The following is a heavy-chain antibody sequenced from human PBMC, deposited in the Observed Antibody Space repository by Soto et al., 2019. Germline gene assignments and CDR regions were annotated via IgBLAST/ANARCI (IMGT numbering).Heavy chain of an antibody. V-gene: IGHV5-10-1*01. CDR2: IDPGDSKT. CDR1: GYNFDTYW. CDR3: ARRIAAVGGYYYYAFDV. D-gene: IGHD6-13*01. Sequence: PGESLKISCKGSGYNFDTYWINWVRQMPGKGLEWMGRIDPGDSKTKYSPSLEGHITISVDKSINTTYLQWRSLKASDTAIYYCARRIAAVGGYYYYAFDVWGQGTAVTSP. J-gene: IGHJ6*02.